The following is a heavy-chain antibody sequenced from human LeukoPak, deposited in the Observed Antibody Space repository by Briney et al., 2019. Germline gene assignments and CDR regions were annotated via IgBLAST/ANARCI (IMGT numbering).Heavy chain of an antibody. CDR3: AREKAGAFGI. D-gene: IGHD3-10*01. Sequence: GGSLRLSCAASGFTFSSYSMNWVRQAPGKGLEWVSSISSSSSYIYYADSVKGRLTISRDNAKNSLYLQMNSLRAEDTAVYYCAREKAGAFGIWGQGTMVTVSS. CDR2: ISSSSSYI. J-gene: IGHJ3*02. CDR1: GFTFSSYS. V-gene: IGHV3-21*01.